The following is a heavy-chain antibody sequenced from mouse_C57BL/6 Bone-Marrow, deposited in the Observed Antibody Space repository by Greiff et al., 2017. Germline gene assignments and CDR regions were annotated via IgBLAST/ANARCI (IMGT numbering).Heavy chain of an antibody. CDR2: IDPETGGT. D-gene: IGHD2-1*01. V-gene: IGHV1-15*01. CDR1: GYTFTDYE. Sequence: VQLQESGAELVRPGASVTLSCKASGYTFTDYEMHWVKQTPVHGLEWIGAIDPETGGTAYNQKFKGKAILTADKSSSTAYMELRSLTSGDSAVYYCTIYYGKGDYAMDYWGQGTSVTVSS. J-gene: IGHJ4*01. CDR3: TIYYGKGDYAMDY.